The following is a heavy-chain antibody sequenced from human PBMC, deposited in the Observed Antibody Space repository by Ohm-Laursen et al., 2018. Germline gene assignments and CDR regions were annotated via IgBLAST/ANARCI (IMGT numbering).Heavy chain of an antibody. CDR2: MHYSGSS. CDR3: ATTTVVTNQYFQH. Sequence: TLSLTCTVSGGSISSYYWSWIRQPPGKGLEWIGYMHYSGSSKYNPSLKSRVTISIDTSKNQVSLKVNSVTAADTAVYYCATTTVVTNQYFQHWGQGTLVTVSS. J-gene: IGHJ1*01. D-gene: IGHD4-23*01. V-gene: IGHV4-59*01. CDR1: GGSISSYY.